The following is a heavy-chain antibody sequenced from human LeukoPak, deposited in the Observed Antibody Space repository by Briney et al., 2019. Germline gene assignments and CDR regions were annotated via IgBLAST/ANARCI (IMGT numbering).Heavy chain of an antibody. CDR3: ARQSGYLDY. Sequence: SETLSLTCTVSGGSISSYYWSWIRQPPGKGLEWIGHIYYSGSTNYNPSLKSRVTISVDTSKNQFSLKVNSVTAADTAVYYCARQSGYLDYWGQGTLVTVSS. CDR2: IYYSGST. V-gene: IGHV4-59*01. CDR1: GGSISSYY. D-gene: IGHD3-22*01. J-gene: IGHJ4*02.